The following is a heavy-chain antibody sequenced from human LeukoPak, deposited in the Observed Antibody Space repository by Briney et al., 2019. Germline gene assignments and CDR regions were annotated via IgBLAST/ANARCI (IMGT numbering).Heavy chain of an antibody. V-gene: IGHV4-61*02. D-gene: IGHD3-22*01. CDR2: IYTSGST. Sequence: PSETLSLTCTVSGGSISSGSYYWNWIRQPAGKGLEWIGRIYTSGSTNYNPSLKSRVTISVDTSKNQLSLKLSSVTAADTAVDYCARDRYYYDSSGYHLPYYFDYWGQGTLVTVSS. CDR1: GGSISSGSYY. J-gene: IGHJ4*02. CDR3: ARDRYYYDSSGYHLPYYFDY.